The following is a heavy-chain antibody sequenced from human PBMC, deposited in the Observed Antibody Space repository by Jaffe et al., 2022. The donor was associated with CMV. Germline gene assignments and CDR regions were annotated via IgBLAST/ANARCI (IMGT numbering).Heavy chain of an antibody. CDR1: GFTFSSYG. V-gene: IGHV3-33*01. Sequence: QVQLVESGGGVVQPGRSLRLSCAASGFTFSSYGMHWVRQAPGKGLEWVAVIWYDGSNKYYADSVKGRFTISRDNSKNTLYLQMNSLRAEDTAVYYCARDRRMKPASEYFQHWGQGTLVTVSS. J-gene: IGHJ1*01. D-gene: IGHD2-2*01. CDR3: ARDRRMKPASEYFQH. CDR2: IWYDGSNK.